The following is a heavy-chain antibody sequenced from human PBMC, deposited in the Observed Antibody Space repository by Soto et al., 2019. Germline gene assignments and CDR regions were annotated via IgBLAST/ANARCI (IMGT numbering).Heavy chain of an antibody. CDR3: AKDMSARSDSWLNWFDP. Sequence: EVQLVESGGGLVQPGGSLRLSCAASGFTFDDYVMHWVRQAPGKGLEWVSGISWKSGTIGYADSVQGRFTISRDNAKNSLYLQMSSLRTEDTAFYDCAKDMSARSDSWLNWFDPWGQGTLVTVSS. D-gene: IGHD2-2*01. V-gene: IGHV3-9*01. CDR2: ISWKSGTI. J-gene: IGHJ5*02. CDR1: GFTFDDYV.